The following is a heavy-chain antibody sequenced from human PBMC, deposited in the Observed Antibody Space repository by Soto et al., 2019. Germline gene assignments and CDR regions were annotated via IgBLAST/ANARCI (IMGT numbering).Heavy chain of an antibody. J-gene: IGHJ6*02. V-gene: IGHV1-2*02. Sequence: ASVKVSCKASGYTFTGYYMHCVRQAPGQGLEWMGWINPNSGGTNYAQKFQGRVTMTRDTSISTAYMELSRLRSDDTAVYYCARGDNWNYNGYYYYGMDVWGQGTTVTVSS. CDR3: ARGDNWNYNGYYYYGMDV. CDR2: INPNSGGT. CDR1: GYTFTGYY. D-gene: IGHD1-7*01.